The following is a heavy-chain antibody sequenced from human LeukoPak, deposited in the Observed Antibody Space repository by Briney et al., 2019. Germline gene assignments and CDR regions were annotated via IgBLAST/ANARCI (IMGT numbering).Heavy chain of an antibody. CDR3: AKDPELYSSGWLDY. CDR1: GFTFSGYA. J-gene: IGHJ4*02. CDR2: ISGRGLST. Sequence: GGSLRLSCAASGFTFSGYAMSWVRQAPGKGLEWVSAISGRGLSTSYADSVKGRFTISRDNSKNTLYLQMNSLRAEDTAVYYCAKDPELYSSGWLDYWGQGTLVTVSS. D-gene: IGHD6-13*01. V-gene: IGHV3-23*01.